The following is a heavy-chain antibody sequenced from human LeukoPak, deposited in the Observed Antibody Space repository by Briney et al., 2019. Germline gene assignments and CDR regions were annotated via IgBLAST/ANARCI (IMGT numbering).Heavy chain of an antibody. CDR1: GFTFSSYW. Sequence: GGSLRLSCAASGFTFSSYWMHWVRQAPGKGLVWVSRINSDGSSTSYADSVKGRFTISRDNAKNTLYLQMNSLRAEDTAVYYCARGAPITIFGVVTQLYYYGMDVWGQGTTVTVSS. J-gene: IGHJ6*02. V-gene: IGHV3-74*01. CDR2: INSDGSST. D-gene: IGHD3-3*01. CDR3: ARGAPITIFGVVTQLYYYGMDV.